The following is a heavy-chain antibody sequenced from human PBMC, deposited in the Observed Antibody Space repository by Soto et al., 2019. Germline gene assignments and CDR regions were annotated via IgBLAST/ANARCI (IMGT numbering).Heavy chain of an antibody. CDR1: GFIFNNYA. V-gene: IGHV3-23*01. CDR3: GKARCGGYLYYLDY. D-gene: IGHD6-19*01. Sequence: DVKLLESGGGLVQPGGSLRLSCAASGFIFNNYAMNWVRQAPGKGLEWVSGIRGSGGTTYYADSVKGRFTISRDKSNNTLYLQLSSLKAEDTSVYYRGKARCGGYLYYLDYWGQVTRVTVSS. J-gene: IGHJ4*02. CDR2: IRGSGGTT.